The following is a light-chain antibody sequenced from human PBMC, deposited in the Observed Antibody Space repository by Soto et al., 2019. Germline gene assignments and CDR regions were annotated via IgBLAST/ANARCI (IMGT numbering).Light chain of an antibody. J-gene: IGLJ2*01. CDR1: SSDVGGYNY. CDR2: DVS. V-gene: IGLV2-11*01. CDR3: CSYAGSYTLVV. Sequence: QSALTQPRSVSGSHGQSVTISCTGTSSDVGGYNYVSWYQQHPGKAPKLMIYDVSKRPSGVPDRFSGSKSGNTASLTISGLQAEDEADYYCCSYAGSYTLVVFGGGTKLTVL.